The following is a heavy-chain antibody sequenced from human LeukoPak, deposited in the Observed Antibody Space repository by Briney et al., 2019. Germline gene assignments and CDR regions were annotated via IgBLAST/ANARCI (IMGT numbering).Heavy chain of an antibody. V-gene: IGHV3-30*04. D-gene: IGHD2-2*02. CDR3: ARGGYQLLYSPFDY. CDR2: ISYDGSNK. CDR1: GFTFSSYA. Sequence: GGPLSLSCAASGFTFSSYAMHWVRQAPGKGLEWVAVISYDGSNKYYADSVKGRFTISRDNSKNTLYLQMNSLRAGDTAVYYCARGGYQLLYSPFDYWGQGTLVTVSS. J-gene: IGHJ4*02.